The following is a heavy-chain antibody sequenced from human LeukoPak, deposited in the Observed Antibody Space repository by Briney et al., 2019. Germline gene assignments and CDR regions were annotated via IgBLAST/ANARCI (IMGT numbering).Heavy chain of an antibody. CDR1: GFTFSNSW. CDR3: ARDPDGYRQGHHFDY. V-gene: IGHV3-15*01. Sequence: GGSLRLSCAASGFTFSNSWMSWVRQAPGKGLEWVGRIKSKTDGGTTDYAAPVKCRLTISRDDSKNTPYLQMNSLKAEDTAVYYCARDPDGYRQGHHFDYWGQGTLVTVSS. J-gene: IGHJ4*02. D-gene: IGHD5-18*01. CDR2: IKSKTDGGTT.